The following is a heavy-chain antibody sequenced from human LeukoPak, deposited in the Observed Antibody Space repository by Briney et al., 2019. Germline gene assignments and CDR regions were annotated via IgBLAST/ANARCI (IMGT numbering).Heavy chain of an antibody. CDR2: IRGSGDPA. CDR3: AKDLSSGTGRGFDY. V-gene: IGHV3-23*01. CDR1: GSTFSSYT. Sequence: GGSLRLSCAASGSTFSSYTIYWVRQAPTKGLEWVSGIRGSGDPAYYAESVKGRFTIQRDNSKNTLYLNMNSLRAEDTALYYCAKDLSSGTGRGFDYWGQGTLVSVSS. J-gene: IGHJ4*02. D-gene: IGHD3/OR15-3a*01.